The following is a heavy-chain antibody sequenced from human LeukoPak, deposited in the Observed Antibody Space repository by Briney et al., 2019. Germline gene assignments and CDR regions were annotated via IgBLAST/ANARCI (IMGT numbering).Heavy chain of an antibody. V-gene: IGHV3-30*02. Sequence: PGGSLRLSCATSGFTFSSYGMHWVRQAPGKGLEWVAFIWFDGSSQYYADSVKGRFTISRDNPKNTLYLEMKSLRVEDTAVYYCAKSGVRAVITGGSWGQGTLVTVSS. CDR2: IWFDGSSQ. CDR1: GFTFSSYG. D-gene: IGHD3-10*01. CDR3: AKSGVRAVITGGS. J-gene: IGHJ5*02.